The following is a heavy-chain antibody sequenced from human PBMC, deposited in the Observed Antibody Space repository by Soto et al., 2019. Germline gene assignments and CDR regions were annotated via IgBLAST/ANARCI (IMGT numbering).Heavy chain of an antibody. D-gene: IGHD2-15*01. J-gene: IGHJ3*02. CDR3: VRAGAYCSGGSCSQDEDAFDI. CDR1: GGSVCSGGYY. V-gene: IGHV4-31*03. CDR2: IYYSGST. Sequence: SETPSISCTVCGGSVCSGGYYGSWIHQHPGKGLEWIGYIYYSGSTYYNPSLKSRVTISVDTSKNQFSLKLSSVTAADTAVYYCVRAGAYCSGGSCSQDEDAFDIWGQGTMLTVSS.